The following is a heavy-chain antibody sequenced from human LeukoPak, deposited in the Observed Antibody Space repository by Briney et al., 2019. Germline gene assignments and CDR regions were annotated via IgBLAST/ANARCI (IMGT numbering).Heavy chain of an antibody. J-gene: IGHJ3*02. D-gene: IGHD2-21*02. Sequence: GGSLRLSCAASGFTFSSYSMNWVRQAPGKGLEWDSSISSSSSYIYYADSVKGRFTISRDNAKNSLYLQMNSLRAEDTAVYYCARDSYCGGDCYPSAFDIWGQGTMVTVSS. CDR3: ARDSYCGGDCYPSAFDI. CDR2: ISSSSSYI. CDR1: GFTFSSYS. V-gene: IGHV3-21*01.